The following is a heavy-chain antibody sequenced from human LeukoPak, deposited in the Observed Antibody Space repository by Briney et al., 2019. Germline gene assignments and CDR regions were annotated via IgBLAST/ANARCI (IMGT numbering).Heavy chain of an antibody. V-gene: IGHV4-59*01. J-gene: IGHJ5*02. CDR3: ARDNADYASGGDWFDP. D-gene: IGHD3-10*01. CDR1: GGSISGYY. Sequence: PSETLSLTCTVSGGSISGYYWTWIRQPPGKGLEWIGYVYHSGGTSYNPPLKSRVTIAVDTSKNQFSLKLTSVTAADTAVYYCARDNADYASGGDWFDPWGQGTLVTVSS. CDR2: VYHSGGT.